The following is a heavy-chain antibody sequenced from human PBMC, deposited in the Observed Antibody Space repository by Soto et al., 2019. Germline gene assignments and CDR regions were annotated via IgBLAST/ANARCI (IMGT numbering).Heavy chain of an antibody. CDR2: ISAYNGNT. D-gene: IGHD3-10*01. V-gene: IGHV1-18*01. CDR1: GDPFASFG. J-gene: IGHJ4*02. CDR3: ARDQESITDRILQY. Sequence: XSVKVSNKAAGDPFASFGFSWGRQAPGQGLEWLGWISAYNGNTHYAQKVRDRVTLTTDTSTNTAYMELRSLTSDDTAVYYCARDQESITDRILQYWGQGTRVTVSS.